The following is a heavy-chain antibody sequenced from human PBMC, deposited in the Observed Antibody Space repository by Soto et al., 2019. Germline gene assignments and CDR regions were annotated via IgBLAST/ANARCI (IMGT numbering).Heavy chain of an antibody. D-gene: IGHD3-10*01. V-gene: IGHV3-30*18. J-gene: IGHJ4*02. Sequence: GGSLRLSCAASGFTFSSYGMHWVRQAPGKGLEWVAVISYDGSNKYYADSVKGRFTISRDNSKNTLYLQMNSLRAEDTAVYYCAKDRRSTMVRGVVDYWGQGTLVTVSS. CDR2: ISYDGSNK. CDR3: AKDRRSTMVRGVVDY. CDR1: GFTFSSYG.